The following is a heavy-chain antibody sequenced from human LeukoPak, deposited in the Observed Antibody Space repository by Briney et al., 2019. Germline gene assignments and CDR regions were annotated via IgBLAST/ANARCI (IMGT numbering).Heavy chain of an antibody. V-gene: IGHV4-34*01. D-gene: IGHD6-25*01. J-gene: IGHJ4*02. CDR3: SLIDYYSSALVY. Sequence: SETLSLTCAVYGGSFSGYYWSWIRQPPGKGLEWIGEINHSGSTNYNPSLKKRVTISLETSKNKSSQHLISVTAADTTVFYCSLIDYYSSALVYWGQGTLVTVSS. CDR2: INHSGST. CDR1: GGSFSGYY.